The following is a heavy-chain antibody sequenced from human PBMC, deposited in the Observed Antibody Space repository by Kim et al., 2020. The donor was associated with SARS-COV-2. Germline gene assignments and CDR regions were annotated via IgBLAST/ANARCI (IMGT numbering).Heavy chain of an antibody. CDR3: ARPLSRGSSTRFDP. D-gene: IGHD6-6*01. V-gene: IGHV1-2*02. Sequence: AQKFQGRVTMTRDTSISTAYMELSRLRSDDTAVYYCARPLSRGSSTRFDPWGQGTLVTVSS. J-gene: IGHJ5*02.